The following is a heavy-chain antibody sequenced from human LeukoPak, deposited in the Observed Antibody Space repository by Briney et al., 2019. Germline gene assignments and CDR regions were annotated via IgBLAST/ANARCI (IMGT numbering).Heavy chain of an antibody. Sequence: PGRSLRLSCAASGFTFDDYAMHWVRQAPGKGLEWVSGISWNSGSIGYADSVKGRFTISRDNAKNSLYLQMNSLRAEDTAVYYCARAVSSWAGTSFGPGWFDPWGQGTLVTVSS. CDR2: ISWNSGSI. V-gene: IGHV3-9*01. D-gene: IGHD6-13*01. CDR1: GFTFDDYA. J-gene: IGHJ5*02. CDR3: ARAVSSWAGTSFGPGWFDP.